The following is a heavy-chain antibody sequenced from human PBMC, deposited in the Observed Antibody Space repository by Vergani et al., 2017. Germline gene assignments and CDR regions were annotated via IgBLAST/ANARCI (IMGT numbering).Heavy chain of an antibody. CDR3: ARGGSSSTGGYYYYYMDV. J-gene: IGHJ6*03. Sequence: QLQLQESGPGLVKPSETLSLTCTVSGGSISSSSYYWSWIRQPPGKGLEWIGYISYSVTTNYNPSLKSRVTISVDTSKNQFSLKLSSVTAADTAVYYCARGGSSSTGGYYYYYMDVWGKGTTVTVSS. CDR1: GGSISSSSYY. V-gene: IGHV4-61*01. D-gene: IGHD6-6*01. CDR2: ISYSVTT.